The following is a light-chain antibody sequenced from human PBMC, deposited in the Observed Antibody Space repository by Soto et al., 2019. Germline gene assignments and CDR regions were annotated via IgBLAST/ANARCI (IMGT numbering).Light chain of an antibody. Sequence: DIQMTQSLSSLSASVGDRVTITCRASQWISSYLNWYQQIPGTAPKLLIYAASSLQSGVPSRFSGSGSGTDFTLTISSLQPEDFAVYYCQQSYSHPGTFGQGTKLEIK. V-gene: IGKV1-39*01. J-gene: IGKJ2*01. CDR1: QWISSY. CDR2: AAS. CDR3: QQSYSHPGT.